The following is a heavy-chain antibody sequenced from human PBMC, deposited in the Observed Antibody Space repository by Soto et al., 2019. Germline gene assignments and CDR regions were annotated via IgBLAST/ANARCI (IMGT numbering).Heavy chain of an antibody. D-gene: IGHD3-10*01. Sequence: QDHLAQSGAEVKKPGSSVTVSCKASGGTFNSYGISWVRQAPGQGLDWMGVIIPLYGTVNYAQKFQGRVSITANKSTSAAYVDLSSLRSDGTAVYYCARVRVIRGVIPSHFGLWGQGTLVTVSS. J-gene: IGHJ4*02. CDR1: GGTFNSYG. V-gene: IGHV1-69*06. CDR2: IIPLYGTV. CDR3: ARVRVIRGVIPSHFGL.